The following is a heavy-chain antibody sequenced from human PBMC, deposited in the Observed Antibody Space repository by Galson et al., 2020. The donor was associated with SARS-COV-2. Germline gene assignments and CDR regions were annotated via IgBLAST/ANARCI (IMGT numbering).Heavy chain of an antibody. V-gene: IGHV1-69*13. CDR3: VRGEVQTLDY. CDR1: RGTFSSSD. J-gene: IGHJ4*02. CDR2: FIHCFHTA. Sequence: SVKVSCKASRGTFSSSDVNWVRQAPGQGLEWLGGFIHCFHTATYAQKFQGRVPITADEPTTTAYMELTSLGSDDTAVYFCVRGEVQTLDYWGQGTLVTVSS. D-gene: IGHD1-1*01.